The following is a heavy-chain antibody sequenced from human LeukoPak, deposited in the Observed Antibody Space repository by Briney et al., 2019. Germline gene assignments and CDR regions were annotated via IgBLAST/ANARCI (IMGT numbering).Heavy chain of an antibody. V-gene: IGHV1-2*02. CDR1: GYTFTGYY. CDR2: INPNSGGT. Sequence: ASMKVSCKASGYTFTGYYMHWVRQAPGQGLEWMGWINPNSGGTNYAQKFQGRVTMTRDTSISTAYMELSRLRSDDTAVYYCAGTTVTTFLLDYWGQGTLVTVSS. CDR3: AGTTVTTFLLDY. J-gene: IGHJ4*02. D-gene: IGHD4-17*01.